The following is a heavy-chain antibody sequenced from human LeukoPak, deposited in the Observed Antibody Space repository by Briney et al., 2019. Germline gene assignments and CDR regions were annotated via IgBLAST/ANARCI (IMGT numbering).Heavy chain of an antibody. J-gene: IGHJ4*02. CDR1: GGSITNYY. Sequence: IPSETLSLTCTVSGGSITNYYRSWIRQPAGKGLEWIGRIYTSGNTKYNPSLKSRLSMSVDTSKNQFSLRLSSVTAADTAVYYCARGDYDILTEDYWGQGTLVTVSS. D-gene: IGHD3-9*01. CDR2: IYTSGNT. V-gene: IGHV4-4*07. CDR3: ARGDYDILTEDY.